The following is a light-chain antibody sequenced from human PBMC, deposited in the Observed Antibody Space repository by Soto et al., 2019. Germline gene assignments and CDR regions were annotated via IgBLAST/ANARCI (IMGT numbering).Light chain of an antibody. J-gene: IGKJ5*01. CDR3: QQYNNWPRIT. V-gene: IGKV3-15*01. Sequence: VMTQSPATLTGSPVESVTLASMASQGLSSHLACYQKKPGQAPRLLIYGASTRATGIPARFSGSGSGTELTLTISSLQSEDFAVYYCQQYNNWPRITFGQGTRLEIK. CDR1: QGLSSH. CDR2: GAS.